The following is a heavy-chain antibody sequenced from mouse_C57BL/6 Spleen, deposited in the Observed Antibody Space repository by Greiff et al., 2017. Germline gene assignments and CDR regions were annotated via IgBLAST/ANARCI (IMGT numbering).Heavy chain of an antibody. Sequence: EVQVVESGGGLVKPGGSLKLSCAASGFTFSDYGMHWVRQAPEKGLEWVAYISSGSSTIYYADTVKGRFTISRDNAKNTLFLQMTSLRSEDTAMYYCASRLTGYFDYWGQGTTLTVSS. D-gene: IGHD4-1*01. CDR1: GFTFSDYG. CDR2: ISSGSSTI. J-gene: IGHJ2*01. V-gene: IGHV5-17*01. CDR3: ASRLTGYFDY.